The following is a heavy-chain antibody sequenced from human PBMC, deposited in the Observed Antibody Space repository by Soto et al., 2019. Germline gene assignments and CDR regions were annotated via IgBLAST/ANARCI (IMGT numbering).Heavy chain of an antibody. CDR2: ISSTSSYI. CDR1: GFPFSTSS. V-gene: IGHV3-21*02. D-gene: IGHD5-12*01. J-gene: IGHJ3*02. CDR3: ARADMATITDGINI. Sequence: EVQLVESGGGLVKPGGSLRLSCAASGFPFSTSSMNWVRQAPGKGLEWVSLISSTSSYIYYADSVKGRFTISRDNAKYSLYLKMSSLRAEDTAVYYCARADMATITDGINIWGPGTMVSVSS.